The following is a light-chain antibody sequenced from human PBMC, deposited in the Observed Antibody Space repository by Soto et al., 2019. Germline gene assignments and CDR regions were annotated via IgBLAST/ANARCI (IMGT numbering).Light chain of an antibody. V-gene: IGKV1-5*03. CDR2: KAS. CDR3: QQYNSYWT. J-gene: IGKJ1*01. Sequence: DIQMTQSPSTLSASVGDRVTITCRASQSISSWLAGYQQKPGKAPKLLIYKASSLESGVPSRFSSSESGTEFTLTISSLQPDDFATYYRQQYNSYWTFGQGSKVEIK. CDR1: QSISSW.